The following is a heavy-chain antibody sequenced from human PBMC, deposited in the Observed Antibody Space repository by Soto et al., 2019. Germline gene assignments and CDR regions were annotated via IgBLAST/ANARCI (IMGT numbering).Heavy chain of an antibody. CDR2: INPSGGST. CDR3: AREVRNYDFWSGSFDY. Sequence: ASVKVSCKASGYTFTSYYMHWVRQAPGQGLEWMGIINPSGGSTSYAQKFQGRVTMTRDTSTSTVYMELSSLRSEDTAVYYCAREVRNYDFWSGSFDYWGQGTLVTVSS. J-gene: IGHJ4*02. CDR1: GYTFTSYY. V-gene: IGHV1-46*03. D-gene: IGHD3-3*01.